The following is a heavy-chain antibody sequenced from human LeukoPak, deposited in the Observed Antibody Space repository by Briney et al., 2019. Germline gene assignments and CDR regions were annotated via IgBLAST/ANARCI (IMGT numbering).Heavy chain of an antibody. CDR1: GYSISSGYY. J-gene: IGHJ6*03. Sequence: SETLSLTCTVSGYSISSGYYWGWIRQPPGKGLEWIGSIYHSGSTYYNPSLKSRVTISVDTSKNQFSLKLSSVTAADTAVYYCARDRFDDSSGYYYHYFYYMDVWGKGTTVTVSS. V-gene: IGHV4-38-2*02. D-gene: IGHD3-22*01. CDR3: ARDRFDDSSGYYYHYFYYMDV. CDR2: IYHSGST.